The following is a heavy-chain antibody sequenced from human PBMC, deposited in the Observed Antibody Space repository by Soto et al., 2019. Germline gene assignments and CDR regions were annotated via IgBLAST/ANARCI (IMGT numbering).Heavy chain of an antibody. V-gene: IGHV3-11*05. D-gene: IGHD6-13*01. CDR1: GFTFSDYY. J-gene: IGHJ4*02. CDR3: ARGRGAAADYFEF. CDR2: ISSSTSHT. Sequence: GGSLRLSCAVYGFTFSDYYMTWIRQAPGKGLEWVSYISSSTSHTNYADSVKGRCTISRDNAKNSLFLQMNSLRAEDTAVYYCARGRGAAADYFEFWGQGTLVTVSS.